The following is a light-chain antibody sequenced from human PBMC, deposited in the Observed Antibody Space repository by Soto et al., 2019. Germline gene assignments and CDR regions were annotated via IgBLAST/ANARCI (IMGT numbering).Light chain of an antibody. Sequence: QAVVTQEPSLTVSPGGTVTLTCGSNTGAVTSGHYPYWFQQKPGQAPRTLIYDTSNKHSWTPARFSGSLLGGKAALTLSGAQPEDEAEYYCFLSYSGARRVFGTGTKVTVL. V-gene: IGLV7-46*01. CDR3: FLSYSGARRV. CDR2: DTS. CDR1: TGAVTSGHY. J-gene: IGLJ1*01.